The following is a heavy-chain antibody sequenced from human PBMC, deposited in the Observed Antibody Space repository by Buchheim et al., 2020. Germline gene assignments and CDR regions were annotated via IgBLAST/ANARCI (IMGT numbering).Heavy chain of an antibody. J-gene: IGHJ4*02. CDR3: ARGFIAAAGLTAYYFDY. Sequence: QVQLQQWGAGLLKPSETLSLTCAVYGGSFSGYYWSWIRQPPGKGLEWIGEINHSGSTNYNPSLKSRVTISVDTSKNQFSLKLSSVTAADTAVYYCARGFIAAAGLTAYYFDYWGQGTL. CDR1: GGSFSGYY. V-gene: IGHV4-34*01. CDR2: INHSGST. D-gene: IGHD6-13*01.